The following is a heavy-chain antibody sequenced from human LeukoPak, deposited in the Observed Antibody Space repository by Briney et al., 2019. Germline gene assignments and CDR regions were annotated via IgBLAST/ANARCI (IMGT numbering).Heavy chain of an antibody. CDR1: GGSISSGSYY. Sequence: SQTLSLTCTVSGGSISSGSYYWSWIRQPGGKGLEWIGRIYTSGSTNYNPSLKSRVPISVDTSKNQFSQKLSSVTAADTAVYYCARDRHYDFWSGYSVNYYYYYMDVWGKGTTVTVSS. D-gene: IGHD3-3*01. J-gene: IGHJ6*03. CDR3: ARDRHYDFWSGYSVNYYYYYMDV. V-gene: IGHV4-61*02. CDR2: IYTSGST.